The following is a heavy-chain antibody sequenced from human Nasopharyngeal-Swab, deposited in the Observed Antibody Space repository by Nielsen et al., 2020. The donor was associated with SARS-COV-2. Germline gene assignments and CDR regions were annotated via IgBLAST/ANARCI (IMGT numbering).Heavy chain of an antibody. CDR3: ARPLWSYADHFDY. CDR2: IYPGDSET. J-gene: IGHJ4*02. V-gene: IGHV5-51*01. CDR1: GYRFTSYC. Sequence: GESLKISCKGSGYRFTSYCIGWVRQMPGKGLEWMGLIYPGDSETRYSPSFQGQVTISADKSISTAYLQWSSLKASDTAVYYCARPLWSYADHFDYWGQGTLVTVSS. D-gene: IGHD1-26*01.